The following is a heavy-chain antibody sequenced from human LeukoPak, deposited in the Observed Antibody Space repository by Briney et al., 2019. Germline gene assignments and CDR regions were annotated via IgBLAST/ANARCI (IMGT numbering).Heavy chain of an antibody. Sequence: PGGSQRLSCAASGFTFSSDAMSWARQAPGKGLEWVSAISGSGGSTYYADSVKGRFTISRDNSKNTLYLQMNSLRAEDTAVYYCAKEPTTVTRGGFDYWGQGTLVTVSS. V-gene: IGHV3-23*01. J-gene: IGHJ4*02. CDR1: GFTFSSDA. CDR3: AKEPTTVTRGGFDY. CDR2: ISGSGGST. D-gene: IGHD4-17*01.